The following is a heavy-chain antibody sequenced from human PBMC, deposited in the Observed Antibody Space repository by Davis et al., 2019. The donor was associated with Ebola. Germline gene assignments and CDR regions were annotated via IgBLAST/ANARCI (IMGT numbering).Heavy chain of an antibody. CDR2: VYFSGSA. J-gene: IGHJ4*02. CDR3: ANDDY. D-gene: IGHD5-12*01. V-gene: IGHV4-59*01. CDR1: GVSIYSYY. Sequence: SETLSLTCTVSGVSIYSYYWSWVRQPPGKGLEWIGYVYFSGSATYSPSLENRATMSIDTSKNQVSLKLTSVTPADTAVYYCANDDYWGQGILVTVSS.